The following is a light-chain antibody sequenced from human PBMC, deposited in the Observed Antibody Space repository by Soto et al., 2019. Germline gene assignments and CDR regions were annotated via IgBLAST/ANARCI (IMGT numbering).Light chain of an antibody. Sequence: EIVMTQSPASLFVSPGERANVSCRASQSVSSNLAWYQQKHGQAPRLLIYGASTRATGIPARFSGSGSGTEFTLTISSLQSEDFAVYYCQQYNNCPQWTFGQGTKVEIK. CDR1: QSVSSN. J-gene: IGKJ1*01. V-gene: IGKV3-15*01. CDR3: QQYNNCPQWT. CDR2: GAS.